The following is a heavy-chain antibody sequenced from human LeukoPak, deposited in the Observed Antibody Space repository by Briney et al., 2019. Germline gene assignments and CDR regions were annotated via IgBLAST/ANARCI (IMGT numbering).Heavy chain of an antibody. Sequence: GGPLRLSCAASGFTFSDWYMNWVRRAPGKGLEWISCIGTSSTNTHYADSVKGRFTISRDNTKNSVHLQLKNVRAEDTAVYYCARPCGGDCSFLDIWGQGTMVTVSS. CDR1: GFTFSDWY. V-gene: IGHV3-11*01. J-gene: IGHJ3*02. CDR2: IGTSSTNT. D-gene: IGHD2-21*01. CDR3: ARPCGGDCSFLDI.